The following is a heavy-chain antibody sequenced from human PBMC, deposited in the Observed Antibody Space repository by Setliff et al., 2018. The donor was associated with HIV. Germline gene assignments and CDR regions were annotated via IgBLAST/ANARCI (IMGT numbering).Heavy chain of an antibody. Sequence: PSETLSLTCAVYGGSLSGDYWGWIRQPPGKGLEWIGEINHGGSTNYNPSLKSRVTISVDTSKNQFSLKLSSVTAADTAVYYCASRSDYVWGSYRFDYWGQGTLVTVSS. J-gene: IGHJ4*02. CDR3: ASRSDYVWGSYRFDY. CDR1: GGSLSGDY. D-gene: IGHD3-16*02. V-gene: IGHV4-34*01. CDR2: INHGGST.